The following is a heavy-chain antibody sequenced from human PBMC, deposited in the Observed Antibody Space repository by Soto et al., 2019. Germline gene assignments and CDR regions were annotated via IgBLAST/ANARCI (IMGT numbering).Heavy chain of an antibody. CDR1: GGSISSGGYY. D-gene: IGHD5-12*01. J-gene: IGHJ4*02. Sequence: PSETLSLTCTVSGGSISSGGYYWSWIRQHPGKGLEWIGYIYYSGSTYYNPSRKSRVTISVDTSKNQFSLKLSSVTAADTAVYYCARLQMATMSGFDYWGQGTLVTVSS. CDR2: IYYSGST. CDR3: ARLQMATMSGFDY. V-gene: IGHV4-31*03.